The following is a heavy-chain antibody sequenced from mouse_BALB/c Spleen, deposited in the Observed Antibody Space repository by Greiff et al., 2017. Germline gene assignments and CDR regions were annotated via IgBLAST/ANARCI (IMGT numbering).Heavy chain of an antibody. J-gene: IGHJ1*01. CDR1: GFTFSSYT. V-gene: IGHV5-6-4*01. CDR3: TRSYGNSYWYFDV. D-gene: IGHD2-1*01. CDR2: ISSGGSYT. Sequence: DVKLVESGGGLVKPGGSLKLSCAASGFTFSSYTMSWVRQTPEKRLEWVATISSGGSYTYYPDSVKGRFTISRDNAKNTLYLQMSSLKSEDTAMYYCTRSYGNSYWYFDVWGAGTTVTVSS.